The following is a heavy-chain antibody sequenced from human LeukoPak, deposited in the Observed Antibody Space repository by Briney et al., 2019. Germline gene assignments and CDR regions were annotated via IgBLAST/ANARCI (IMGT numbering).Heavy chain of an antibody. CDR1: GGTFSSYA. CDR3: ARAAYDSSGYYYVTHYNWLDP. CDR2: IIPIFGTA. Sequence: ASVKVSCKASGGTFSSYAISWVRQAPGQGLEWMGGIIPIFGTANYAQKFQGRVTITADESTSTAYMELSSLRSEDTAVYYCARAAYDSSGYYYVTHYNWLDPWGQGTLVTVSS. D-gene: IGHD3-22*01. J-gene: IGHJ5*02. V-gene: IGHV1-69*13.